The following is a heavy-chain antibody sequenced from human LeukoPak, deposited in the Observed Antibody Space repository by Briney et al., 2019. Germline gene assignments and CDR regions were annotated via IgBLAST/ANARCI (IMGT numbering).Heavy chain of an antibody. V-gene: IGHV3-21*01. CDR2: ISSSSSYI. CDR3: ARGLYYYDSSGYNY. Sequence: KPGGSLRLSCAASGFTFSGYSMNWVRQAPGKGLEWVSSISSSSSYIYYADSVKGRFTNSRDNAKNSLYLQMNSLRAEDTAVYYCARGLYYYDSSGYNYWGQGTLVTVSS. CDR1: GFTFSGYS. J-gene: IGHJ4*02. D-gene: IGHD3-22*01.